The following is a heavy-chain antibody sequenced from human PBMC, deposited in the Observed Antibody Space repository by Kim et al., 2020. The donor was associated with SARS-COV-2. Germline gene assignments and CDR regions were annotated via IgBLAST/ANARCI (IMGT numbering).Heavy chain of an antibody. CDR3: VRRQSSSWFVGDY. D-gene: IGHD6-13*01. J-gene: IGHJ4*02. Sequence: YADSVEGRFTISRDNSKNTLYLQMSSLRAEDTAVYYCVRRQSSSWFVGDYWGQGTLVTVSS. V-gene: IGHV3-64D*09.